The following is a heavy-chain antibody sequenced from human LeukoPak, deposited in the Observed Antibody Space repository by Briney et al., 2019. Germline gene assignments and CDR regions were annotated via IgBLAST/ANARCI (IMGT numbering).Heavy chain of an antibody. Sequence: GGSLRLSCAASGFTFRSYSMNWVRQAPGKGLEWVSSISTSRSYIYYADSVKGRFTISRDNSKNTLYLQMNSLRAEDTAVYYCARGGSYLSAFDIWGQGTMVTVSS. CDR3: ARGGSYLSAFDI. V-gene: IGHV3-21*04. CDR1: GFTFRSYS. CDR2: ISTSRSYI. J-gene: IGHJ3*02. D-gene: IGHD1-26*01.